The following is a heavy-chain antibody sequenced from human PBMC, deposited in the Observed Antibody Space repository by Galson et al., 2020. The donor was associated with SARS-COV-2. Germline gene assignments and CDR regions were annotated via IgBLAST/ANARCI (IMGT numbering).Heavy chain of an antibody. J-gene: IGHJ4*02. CDR2: INHSGST. CDR3: AIGSYSSSGYGPNYCLDY. CDR1: GGSPSGYY. V-gene: IGHV4-34*01. D-gene: IGHD6-13*01. Sequence: SETLSLTCPLYGGSPSGYYWSWIRQPPGKGLEWIGEINHSGSTNYNPSLKSRVTISVDTSKNQCSLKLTSVTATDTAVYYCAIGSYSSSGYGPNYCLDYWGQGTRVTVSS.